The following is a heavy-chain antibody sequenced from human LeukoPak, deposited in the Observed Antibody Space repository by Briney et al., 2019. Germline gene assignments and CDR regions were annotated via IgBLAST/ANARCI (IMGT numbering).Heavy chain of an antibody. CDR2: IWYNGRNE. CDR1: GFTFSRFG. CDR3: ARESRGELFAPPDY. D-gene: IGHD3-10*01. J-gene: IGHJ4*02. Sequence: PGGSLRLSCAASGFTFSRFGMHWVRQAPGKGLEWVAVIWYNGRNETYADSVKGRFTISRDNSKNTLYLYMNSLRAEDTAVYYCARESRGELFAPPDYWGQGTLVTVSS. V-gene: IGHV3-33*01.